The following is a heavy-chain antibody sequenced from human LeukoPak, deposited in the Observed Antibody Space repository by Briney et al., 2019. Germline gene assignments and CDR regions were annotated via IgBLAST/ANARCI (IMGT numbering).Heavy chain of an antibody. CDR2: ISSSGSTI. D-gene: IGHD6-13*01. CDR1: GFTFSSYS. CDR3: AKDYSSSWYYFDY. Sequence: PGGSLRLSCGASGFTFSSYSMSWVRQAPGKGLEWVSYISSSGSTIYYADSVKGRFTISRDNSKNTLYLQMSSLRAEDTAVYYCAKDYSSSWYYFDYWGQGTLVTVSS. J-gene: IGHJ4*02. V-gene: IGHV3-48*01.